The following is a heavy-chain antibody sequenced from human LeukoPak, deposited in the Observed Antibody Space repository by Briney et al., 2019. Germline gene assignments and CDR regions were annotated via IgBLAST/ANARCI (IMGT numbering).Heavy chain of an antibody. CDR1: GFTFSTYS. CDR3: ARVEGYCSSTSCQYGMDV. Sequence: GGSLRLSCAASGFTFSTYSMNWVRQAPGKGLEWVSYISSSSSYIYYADSVKGRFTISRDNAKNSLYLQMNSLRAEDTAVYYCARVEGYCSSTSCQYGMDVWGQGTTVTVSS. CDR2: ISSSSSYI. D-gene: IGHD2-2*01. J-gene: IGHJ6*02. V-gene: IGHV3-21*05.